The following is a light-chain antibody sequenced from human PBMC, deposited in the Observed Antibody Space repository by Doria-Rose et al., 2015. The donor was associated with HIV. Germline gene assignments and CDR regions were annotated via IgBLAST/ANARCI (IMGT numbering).Light chain of an antibody. Sequence: DIRVTQSPESLGMSLGERATLNCKSNQRLLYTSKNYLAWYQQKPGQPPKLLIYWASTRQSGVPARFSGSRPGTDFTLTISSLEAEDVAVYYCQQYYDTPSFGPGTTVDIK. CDR1: QRLLYTSKNY. V-gene: IGKV4-1*01. CDR3: QQYYDTPS. J-gene: IGKJ3*01. CDR2: WAS.